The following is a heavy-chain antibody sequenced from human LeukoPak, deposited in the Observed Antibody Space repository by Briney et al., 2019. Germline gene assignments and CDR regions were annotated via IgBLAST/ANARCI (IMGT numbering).Heavy chain of an antibody. D-gene: IGHD7-27*01. CDR1: GFTFSSYW. J-gene: IGHJ3*02. Sequence: GGSLRLSCAASGFTFSSYWMHWVRQAPGKGLVWVSRIYSDGSSYTADSVKGRFTISRDNAKDTLYLQMNSLRAEDTAVYYCAKDGDNDAFDIWGQGTMVTVSS. CDR3: AKDGDNDAFDI. CDR2: IYSDGSSY. V-gene: IGHV3-74*03.